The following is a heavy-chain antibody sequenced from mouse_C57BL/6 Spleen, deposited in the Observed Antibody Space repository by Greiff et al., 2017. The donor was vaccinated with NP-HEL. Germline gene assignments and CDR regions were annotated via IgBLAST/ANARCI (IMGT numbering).Heavy chain of an antibody. J-gene: IGHJ1*03. V-gene: IGHV5-4*01. CDR3: AGITTVVATDWYFDV. Sequence: EVQLVESGGGLVKPGGSLKLSCAASGFTFSSYAMSWVRQTPEKRLEWVATISDGGSYTYYPDNVKGRFTISRDNAKNNLYLQMSHLKSEDTAMYYCAGITTVVATDWYFDVWGTGTTVTVSS. D-gene: IGHD1-1*01. CDR2: ISDGGSYT. CDR1: GFTFSSYA.